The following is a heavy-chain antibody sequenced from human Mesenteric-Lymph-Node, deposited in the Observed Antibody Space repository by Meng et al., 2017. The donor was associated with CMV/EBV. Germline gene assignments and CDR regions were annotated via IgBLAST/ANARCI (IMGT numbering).Heavy chain of an antibody. Sequence: RSLTCGVYGGSFSGYYWSWIRQPPGKGLEWIGEINHSGSTNYNPSLKSRVTISVDTSKNQFSLKLSSVTAADTAVYYCARGRFGVDYWGQGTLVTVSS. D-gene: IGHD3-10*01. V-gene: IGHV4-34*01. CDR3: ARGRFGVDY. CDR2: INHSGST. J-gene: IGHJ4*02. CDR1: GGSFSGYY.